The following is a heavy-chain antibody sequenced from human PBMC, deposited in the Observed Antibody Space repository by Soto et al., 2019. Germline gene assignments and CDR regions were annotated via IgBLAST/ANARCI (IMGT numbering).Heavy chain of an antibody. CDR2: IYYSGST. J-gene: IGHJ3*02. CDR3: ARHPLDDYGGNSVFDAFDI. D-gene: IGHD4-17*01. Sequence: SETLSLTCTVSGGSISSSSYYWGWIRQPPGKGLEWIGSIYYSGSTYYNPSLKSRVTISVDTSKNQFSLKLSSVTAADTAVYYCARHPLDDYGGNSVFDAFDIWGQGTMVTVSS. V-gene: IGHV4-39*07. CDR1: GGSISSSSYY.